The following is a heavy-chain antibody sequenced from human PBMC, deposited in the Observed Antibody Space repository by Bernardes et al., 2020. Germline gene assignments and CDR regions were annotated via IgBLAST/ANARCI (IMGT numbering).Heavy chain of an antibody. Sequence: GGSLRPSCAASGFTFRSYSMNWVRKAPGKGLEWVSYISSSSSTIYYADSVKGRFTISRDNAKNSLYLQMNSLRDEDTAVYYCARDGPSYDFWSGYPGYFDLWGRGTLVTVSS. CDR3: ARDGPSYDFWSGYPGYFDL. CDR2: ISSSSSTI. CDR1: GFTFRSYS. D-gene: IGHD3-3*01. V-gene: IGHV3-48*02. J-gene: IGHJ2*01.